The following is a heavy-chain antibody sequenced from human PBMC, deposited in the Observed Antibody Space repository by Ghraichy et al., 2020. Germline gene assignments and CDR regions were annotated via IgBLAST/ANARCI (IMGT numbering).Heavy chain of an antibody. CDR3: AKVSLTFYYYDSSGYYPIGGY. CDR1: GFTFSSYA. CDR2: ISGSGGST. V-gene: IGHV3-23*01. J-gene: IGHJ4*02. Sequence: GESLNISCAASGFTFSSYAMSWVRQAPGKGLEWVSAISGSGGSTYYADSVKGRFTISRDNSKNTLYLQMNSLRAEDTAVYYCAKVSLTFYYYDSSGYYPIGGYWGQGTLVTVSS. D-gene: IGHD3-22*01.